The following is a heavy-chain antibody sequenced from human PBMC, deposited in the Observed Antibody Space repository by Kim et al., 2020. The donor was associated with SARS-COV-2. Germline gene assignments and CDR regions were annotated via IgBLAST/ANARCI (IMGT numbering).Heavy chain of an antibody. CDR2: ISSSSSYI. V-gene: IGHV3-21*01. D-gene: IGHD4-17*01. CDR3: ARDSFGPDYGDYSYYYYYMDV. CDR1: GFTFSSYS. J-gene: IGHJ6*03. Sequence: GGSLRLSCAASGFTFSSYSMNWVRQAPGKGLEWVSSISSSSSYIYYADSVKGRFTISRDNAKNSLYLQMNSLRAEDTAVYYCARDSFGPDYGDYSYYYYYMDVWGKGTTVTVSS.